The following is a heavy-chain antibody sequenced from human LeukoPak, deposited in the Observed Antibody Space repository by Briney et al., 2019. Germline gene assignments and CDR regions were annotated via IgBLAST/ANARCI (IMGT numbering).Heavy chain of an antibody. CDR2: INPYNGYT. V-gene: IGHV1-18*01. CDR3: ARPGSASYYFGIDC. J-gene: IGHJ4*02. CDR1: GYTFTSYE. D-gene: IGHD1-26*01. Sequence: ASVKVSCQASGYTFTSYEISWVRQAPGQGLEWMGWINPYNGYTNYAQKFQGRVTMTTETSTSTAYMELRSLRSDDTAVYYCARPGSASYYFGIDCWGQGTLVTVSS.